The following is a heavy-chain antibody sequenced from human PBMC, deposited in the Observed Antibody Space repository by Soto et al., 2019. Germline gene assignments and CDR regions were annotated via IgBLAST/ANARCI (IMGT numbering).Heavy chain of an antibody. J-gene: IGHJ3*02. D-gene: IGHD1-26*01. V-gene: IGHV1-69*13. CDR2: IIPIFGTA. Sequence: SVKVSCKASGGTFSSYAISWVRQAPGQGLEWMGGIIPIFGTANYAQKFQGRVTITADESTSTAYMELSSLRSEDTAVYYCARAGVGATYAFDIWGQGTMVTVSS. CDR3: ARAGVGATYAFDI. CDR1: GGTFSSYA.